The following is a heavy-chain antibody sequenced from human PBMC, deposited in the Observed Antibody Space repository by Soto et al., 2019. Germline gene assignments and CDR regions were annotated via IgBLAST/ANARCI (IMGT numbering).Heavy chain of an antibody. D-gene: IGHD6-13*01. CDR2: IDWDDDK. V-gene: IGHV2-70*01. CDR1: GFSLSTSGMC. CDR3: ARTSIAAAGPYYYYGMDV. J-gene: IGHJ6*02. Sequence: GSAPTLVTTTQTLTLTCTFYGFSLSTSGMCVNWIRQPPGKALEWLALIDWDDDKYYSTSLKTRLTISKDTSKNQVVLTMTNMDPVDTATYYCARTSIAAAGPYYYYGMDVWGQGTTVTVSS.